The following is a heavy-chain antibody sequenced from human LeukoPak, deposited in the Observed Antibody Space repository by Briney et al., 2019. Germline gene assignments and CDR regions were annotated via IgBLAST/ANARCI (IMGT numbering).Heavy chain of an antibody. CDR3: ARDRRGDYYYYMDV. D-gene: IGHD1-26*01. CDR1: GYPFTGYY. CDR2: INPNSGCT. Sequence: ASVKVYCKASGYPFTGYYMHLVRHAPGQGLGWMGCINPNSGCTNYAQTFQGRVTMTRDTSISTAYMELTRLSADDAAGYYCARDRRGDYYYYMDVWGKGTTVTVSS. V-gene: IGHV1-2*02. J-gene: IGHJ6*03.